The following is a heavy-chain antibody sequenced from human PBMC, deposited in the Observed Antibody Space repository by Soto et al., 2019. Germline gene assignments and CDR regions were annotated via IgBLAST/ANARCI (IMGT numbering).Heavy chain of an antibody. D-gene: IGHD6-13*01. CDR3: ARDLRIAAAGTRVYYYYGMDV. CDR2: TYYRSKWYN. V-gene: IGHV6-1*01. J-gene: IGHJ6*02. Sequence: PSQTLSLTCAISGDSFSINIAAWNWIRQSPSRGLEWLGRTYYRSKWYNDYAVSVKSRITINPDTSKNQFSLQLNSVTPEDTAVYYCARDLRIAAAGTRVYYYYGMDVWGQGTTVTVSS. CDR1: GDSFSINIAA.